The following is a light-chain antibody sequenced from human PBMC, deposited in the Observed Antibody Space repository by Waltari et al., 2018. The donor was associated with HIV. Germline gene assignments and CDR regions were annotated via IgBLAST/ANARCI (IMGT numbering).Light chain of an antibody. CDR2: DDS. Sequence: SYVLTQPPSVSVAPGQTARIACGGNNIGSQSVHLYQQKPGRAPVVVVYDDSDRPSGIPERFSGSNSGNTATLTISRVEAGDEADYYCQVWDINSDHWVFGGGTKLTVL. CDR1: NIGSQS. J-gene: IGLJ3*02. V-gene: IGLV3-21*02. CDR3: QVWDINSDHWV.